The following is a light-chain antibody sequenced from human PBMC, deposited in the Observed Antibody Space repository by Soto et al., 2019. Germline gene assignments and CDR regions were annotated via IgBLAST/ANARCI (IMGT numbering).Light chain of an antibody. V-gene: IGLV2-14*01. CDR2: EVS. CDR1: SSDVGGYNY. CDR3: SSYTSSNTDV. Sequence: QSVLTQPASVSGPPGQSITISCTGTSSDVGGYNYVSWYQQYPGKAPKLMIYEVSNRPSGVSNRFSGSKSGNTASLTISGLQAEDEADYYCSSYTSSNTDVFGTGTKLTVL. J-gene: IGLJ1*01.